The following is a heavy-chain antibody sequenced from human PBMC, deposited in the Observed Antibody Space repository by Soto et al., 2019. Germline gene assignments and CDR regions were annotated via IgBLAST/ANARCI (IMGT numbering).Heavy chain of an antibody. J-gene: IGHJ4*02. CDR3: AKDQTYYDFWSGFSALYYFDY. Sequence: GGSLRLSCAASGFTFSSYAMSWVRQAPGKGLERVSAISGSGGSTYYADSVKGRFTISRDNSKNTLYLQMNSLRAEDTAVYYCAKDQTYYDFWSGFSALYYFDYWGQGTLVTVSS. CDR1: GFTFSSYA. V-gene: IGHV3-23*01. D-gene: IGHD3-3*01. CDR2: ISGSGGST.